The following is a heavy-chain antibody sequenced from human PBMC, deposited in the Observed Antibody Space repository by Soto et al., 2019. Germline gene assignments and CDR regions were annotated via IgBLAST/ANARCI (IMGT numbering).Heavy chain of an antibody. CDR3: ARADYYDSDTYYFSGWFDP. CDR2: ISSSSSSI. CDR1: GFTFSSYS. D-gene: IGHD3-22*01. Sequence: PGGSLRLSCAASGFTFSSYSMNWVRQAPGKGLEWVSSISSSSSSIYYADSVKGRFTISRDNAKKSLYLQMNSLRAEDTAVYYCARADYYDSDTYYFSGWFDPWGQGSRVTAPQ. V-gene: IGHV3-21*01. J-gene: IGHJ5*02.